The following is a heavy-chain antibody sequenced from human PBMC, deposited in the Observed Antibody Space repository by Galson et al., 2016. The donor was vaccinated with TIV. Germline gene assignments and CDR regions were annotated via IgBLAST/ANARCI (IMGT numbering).Heavy chain of an antibody. CDR2: ISATGDST. CDR3: AKRNCINCRYFYYFDN. CDR1: GFTFSNDA. J-gene: IGHJ4*02. D-gene: IGHD1/OR15-1a*01. V-gene: IGHV3-23*01. Sequence: SLRLSCAASGFTFSNDAMTWVRQAPGKGPEWVSTISATGDSTYYADSVGGRLTISRDNPRNTLYLQMDSLRAEDTAVYYCAKRNCINCRYFYYFDNWGLGTLVAVSS.